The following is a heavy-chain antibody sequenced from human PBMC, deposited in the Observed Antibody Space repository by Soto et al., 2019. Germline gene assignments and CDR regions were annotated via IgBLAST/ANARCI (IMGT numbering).Heavy chain of an antibody. CDR1: GGSISSSSYY. J-gene: IGHJ5*02. CDR3: ARLRGVVATPYNWFDP. Sequence: SETLSLTCTVSGGSISSSSYYWGWIRQPPGKGLEWIGSIYYSGSTYYNPSLKSRVTISVDTSKNQFSLKLSSETAADTAVYYCARLRGVVATPYNWFDPWGQGTLVTVSS. D-gene: IGHD3-3*01. V-gene: IGHV4-39*01. CDR2: IYYSGST.